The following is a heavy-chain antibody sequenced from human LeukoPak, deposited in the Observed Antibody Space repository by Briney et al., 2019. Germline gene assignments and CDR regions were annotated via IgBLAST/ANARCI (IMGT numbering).Heavy chain of an antibody. D-gene: IGHD4-17*01. V-gene: IGHV3-53*01. CDR1: GFTVSRNY. CDR2: IYAVGAT. J-gene: IGHJ4*02. CDR3: AGDDGDYPAGSFHY. Sequence: GGSLRLSCAASGFTVSRNYMHWVRQAPGKGLEWLSVIYAVGATYSAASVQDRFTISRDNYKNTVLLQLSSLRVEDTAVYFCAGDDGDYPAGSFHYWGQGTLVTVSS.